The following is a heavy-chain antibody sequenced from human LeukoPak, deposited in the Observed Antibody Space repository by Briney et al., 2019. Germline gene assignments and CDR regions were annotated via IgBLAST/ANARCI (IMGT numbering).Heavy chain of an antibody. V-gene: IGHV3-53*01. Sequence: GGSLRLSCAASGFTVSSNYMSWVRQAPGKGLEWVSVIYSGGSTYYTDCVNGRFTIASDNSKNTLYHQMNSLRAEDTAMYYCAISPNPYFFDYWGQGTLVTVSS. CDR1: GFTVSSNY. J-gene: IGHJ4*02. CDR2: IYSGGST. CDR3: AISPNPYFFDY.